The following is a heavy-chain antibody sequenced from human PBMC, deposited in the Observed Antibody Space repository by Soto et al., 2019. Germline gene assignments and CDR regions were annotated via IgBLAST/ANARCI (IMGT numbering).Heavy chain of an antibody. CDR1: GFNLSHPW. V-gene: IGHV3-15*01. Sequence: GGSLRLSCAASGFNLSHPWMTWVRQAAGKGLEWVGRIKSKTDGGTADYAAPVKGRATISRDDSKNTVYLQMNSLKTEDTAVYYCTTGIYYDILTGYHNVAYWGQGALVTVSS. CDR2: IKSKTDGGTA. J-gene: IGHJ4*02. D-gene: IGHD3-9*01. CDR3: TTGIYYDILTGYHNVAY.